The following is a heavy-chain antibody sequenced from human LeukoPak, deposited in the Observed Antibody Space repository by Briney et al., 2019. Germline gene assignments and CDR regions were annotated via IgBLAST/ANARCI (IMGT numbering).Heavy chain of an antibody. CDR2: IYYGGST. CDR1: GGSISSNTYY. Sequence: SETLSLTCTVSGGSISSNTYYCDWIRQPPGKGLECIGSIYYGGSTYYNPSLKSRVIISVDTSKNQFSLKLSSVTAADTAVYYCARAYYYASSAFDIWGQGTMVTVSS. V-gene: IGHV4-39*01. CDR3: ARAYYYASSAFDI. D-gene: IGHD3-22*01. J-gene: IGHJ3*02.